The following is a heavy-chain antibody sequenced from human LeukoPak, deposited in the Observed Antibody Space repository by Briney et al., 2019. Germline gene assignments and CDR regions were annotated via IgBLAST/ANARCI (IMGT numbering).Heavy chain of an antibody. CDR2: INHSGST. D-gene: IGHD2-2*01. CDR3: ARGRWGYQYLDY. J-gene: IGHJ4*02. V-gene: IGHV4-34*01. Sequence: SETLSLTCAVYGGSFSGYYWSWIRQPPGKGLEWIGEINHSGSTNYNPSLKSRVTISVDTSKNQFSLKLSSVTAADTAVYYCARGRWGYQYLDYWGQGTLVTVSS. CDR1: GGSFSGYY.